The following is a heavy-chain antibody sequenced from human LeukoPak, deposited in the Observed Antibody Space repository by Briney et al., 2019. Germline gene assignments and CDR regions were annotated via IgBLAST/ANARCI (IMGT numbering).Heavy chain of an antibody. CDR2: IKSKSDSGTI. V-gene: IGHV3-15*01. CDR3: TTDLDY. Sequence: GGSLRLSCAGSGFIFRDVWMSWVRQAPGKGLEWVGRIKSKSDSGTIDYAATVKGRVTMSRDDSKKTFSLEMNNLKTEDTGVYHCTTDLDYCGEGALVSVSP. J-gene: IGHJ4*02. CDR1: GFIFRDVW.